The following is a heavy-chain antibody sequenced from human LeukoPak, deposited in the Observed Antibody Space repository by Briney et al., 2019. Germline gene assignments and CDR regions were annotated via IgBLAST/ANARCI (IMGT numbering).Heavy chain of an antibody. J-gene: IGHJ4*02. CDR3: AKGRPYSSSWYVGSFDY. V-gene: IGHV3-23*01. CDR2: ISGSGGST. D-gene: IGHD6-13*01. Sequence: GGSLRLSCAASGFTFSSYAMSWVRQAPGKGLEWVSAISGSGGSTYYADSVKGRSTISRDNSKNTLYLQMNSLRAEDTAVYYCAKGRPYSSSWYVGSFDYWGQGTLVTVSS. CDR1: GFTFSSYA.